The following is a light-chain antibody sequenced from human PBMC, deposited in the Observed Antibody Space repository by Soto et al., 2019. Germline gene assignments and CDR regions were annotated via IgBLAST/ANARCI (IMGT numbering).Light chain of an antibody. CDR1: SSDVGSHNL. V-gene: IGLV2-23*01. CDR3: CSYAGDNTVL. J-gene: IGLJ3*02. Sequence: QSVLTQPASVSGSPGQSITISCTGTSSDVGSHNLVSWYQQHPGKAPKLMIYEGSKRPSGVSNRFSASKSGDTASLTISGLQAEDEADYYCCSYAGDNTVLFGGGTKLTVL. CDR2: EGS.